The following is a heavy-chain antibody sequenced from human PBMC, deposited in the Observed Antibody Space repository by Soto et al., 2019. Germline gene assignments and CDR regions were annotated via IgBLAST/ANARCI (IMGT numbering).Heavy chain of an antibody. CDR3: ARRTSCTGVGCPHAVGCFHP. CDR1: GYTFESYA. D-gene: IGHD2-8*02. J-gene: IGHJ5*02. V-gene: IGHV1-3*01. Sequence: ASVKVSCKASGYTFESYAIHWVRQAPGQRLEWMGWINADNGNTRYSQKFQGRVTITWDTSASTAYMELSSLKSEDTAIYYCARRTSCTGVGCPHAVGCFHPWGQGTLVTVSS. CDR2: INADNGNT.